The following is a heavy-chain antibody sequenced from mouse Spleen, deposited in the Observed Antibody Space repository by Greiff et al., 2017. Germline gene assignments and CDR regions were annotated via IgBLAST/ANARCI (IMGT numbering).Heavy chain of an antibody. CDR3: ARSGYRYEGAMDY. CDR2: INPSTGGT. J-gene: IGHJ4*01. CDR1: GYSFTASY. Sequence: VQLQQSGPELVKPGASVKISCKASGYSFTASYMNWVKQSPEKSLEWIGEINPSTGGTTYNQKFKAKATLTVDKSSSTAYMQLKSLTSEDSAVYYCARSGYRYEGAMDYWGQGTSVTVSS. V-gene: IGHV1-42*01. D-gene: IGHD2-14*01.